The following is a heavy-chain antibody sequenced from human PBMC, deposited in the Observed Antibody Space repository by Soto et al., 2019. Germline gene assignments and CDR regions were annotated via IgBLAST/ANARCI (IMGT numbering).Heavy chain of an antibody. J-gene: IGHJ4*02. Sequence: GGSLRLSCAASGFKFSNYWMSWVRQAPGKGLEWVGNIKHDTSEAHYADSVKGRFTITRDNIKNFLFLQMNGLRADDTASYYCARDGLLFSGPYRPSRFDYWGLGTLVTVSS. D-gene: IGHD3-16*02. CDR1: GFKFSNYW. CDR3: ARDGLLFSGPYRPSRFDY. V-gene: IGHV3-7*03. CDR2: IKHDTSEA.